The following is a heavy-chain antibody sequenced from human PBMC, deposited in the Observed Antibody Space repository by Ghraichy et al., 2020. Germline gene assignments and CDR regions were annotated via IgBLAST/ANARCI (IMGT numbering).Heavy chain of an antibody. J-gene: IGHJ6*03. Sequence: SVKVSCKASGCTFSSYAISWVRQAPGQGLEWMGWIIPIFGTTNYAQKFQGRVTITTDESTSTAYMELSSLRSEDTAVYYCARAYDTYYYYMDVWGQGTTVTVSS. D-gene: IGHD3-22*01. CDR2: IIPIFGTT. CDR1: GCTFSSYA. CDR3: ARAYDTYYYYMDV. V-gene: IGHV1-69*05.